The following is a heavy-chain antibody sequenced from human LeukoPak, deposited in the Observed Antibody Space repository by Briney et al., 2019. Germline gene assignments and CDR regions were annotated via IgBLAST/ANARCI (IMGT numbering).Heavy chain of an antibody. D-gene: IGHD6-13*01. CDR1: GGSISSYY. CDR2: IHYSGST. CDR3: AMPGFSNPPGAFDI. Sequence: PSETLSLTCTVSGGSISSYYWSWIRQPPGKGLEWIGYIHYSGSTNYNPSLKSRVTISVDTSKNQFSLKLSSVTAADTAVYYCAMPGFSNPPGAFDIWGQGTMVTVSS. V-gene: IGHV4-59*08. J-gene: IGHJ3*02.